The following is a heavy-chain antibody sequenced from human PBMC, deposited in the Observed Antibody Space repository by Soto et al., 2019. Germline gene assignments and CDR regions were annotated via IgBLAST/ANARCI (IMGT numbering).Heavy chain of an antibody. CDR3: ASDSYYYDSSGYFP. V-gene: IGHV4-61*01. Sequence: PAETLSLTCTVSGGSVSSGIYYWSWIRQPPGKGLEWIGYIYYSGSTNYNPSLKSRVTISVDTSKNQFSLKLSSVTAADTAVYYCASDSYYYDSSGYFPWGQGTLVTVSS. J-gene: IGHJ5*02. CDR1: GGSVSSGIYY. D-gene: IGHD3-22*01. CDR2: IYYSGST.